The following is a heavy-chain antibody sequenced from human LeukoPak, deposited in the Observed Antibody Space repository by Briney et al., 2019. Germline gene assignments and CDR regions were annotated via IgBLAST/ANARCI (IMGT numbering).Heavy chain of an antibody. J-gene: IGHJ4*02. CDR3: ARDLRVITEGDFDY. CDR1: GYTFTSYG. V-gene: IGHV1-18*01. D-gene: IGHD3-16*01. CDR2: ISAYNGNT. Sequence: ASVKVSCRASGYTFTSYGISWVRQAPGQGLEWMGWISAYNGNTNYAQKLQGRVTMTTDTSTSTAYMELRRLRSDDTAVYYCARDLRVITEGDFDYWGQGTLVTVSS.